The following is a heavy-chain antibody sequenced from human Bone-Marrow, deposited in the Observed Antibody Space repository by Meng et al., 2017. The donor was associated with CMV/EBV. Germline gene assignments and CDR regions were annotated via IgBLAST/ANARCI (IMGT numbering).Heavy chain of an antibody. CDR3: ARDNYDFWSGYSYYYYGMDV. V-gene: IGHV5-51*01. CDR2: IYPGDSDT. J-gene: IGHJ6*02. D-gene: IGHD3-3*01. CDR1: GYSFTSYW. Sequence: GGSLRLSCKGSGYSFTSYWIGWVRQMPGKGLEWMGIIYPGDSDTRYSPSFQGQVTISADKSISTAYMELRSLRSDDTAVYYCARDNYDFWSGYSYYYYGMDVWGQGTTVTVSS.